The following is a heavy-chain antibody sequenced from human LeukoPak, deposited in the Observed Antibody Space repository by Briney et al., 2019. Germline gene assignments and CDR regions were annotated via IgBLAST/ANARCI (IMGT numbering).Heavy chain of an antibody. V-gene: IGHV1-69*05. CDR1: GGTFNNSA. D-gene: IGHD4-17*01. J-gene: IGHJ5*02. CDR3: ARDVHGDYGSGWFDP. Sequence: SVKVSCKTSGGTFNNSAISWVRQAPGQGLEWLGGIMRLFGTAGYAQKFQGRVTITKDESTRTVYLELTSLTSDDTAVYYCARDVHGDYGSGWFDPWGQGTLVSVSS. CDR2: IMRLFGTA.